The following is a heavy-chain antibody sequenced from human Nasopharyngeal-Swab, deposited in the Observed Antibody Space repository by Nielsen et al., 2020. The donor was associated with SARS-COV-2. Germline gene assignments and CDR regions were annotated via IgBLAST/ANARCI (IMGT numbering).Heavy chain of an antibody. CDR2: INHNEST. V-gene: IGHV4-34*01. J-gene: IGHJ6*02. CDR3: ARAGRVGDAYTGLDV. Sequence: SETLSLTCSVSGGSFNGFYWNWIRQPPGKGLEWIGEINHNESTNYNPSLKSRVTMSVDTSTNQVSLKLNSLTATDTAVYYCARAGRVGDAYTGLDVWGQGTTVTVSS. CDR1: GGSFNGFY. D-gene: IGHD5-24*01.